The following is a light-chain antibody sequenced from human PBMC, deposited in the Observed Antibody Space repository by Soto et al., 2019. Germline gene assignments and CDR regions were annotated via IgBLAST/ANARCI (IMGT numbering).Light chain of an antibody. CDR1: RSAVGGYNY. V-gene: IGLV2-8*01. Sequence: SLLTQPPPPSRAPWPSVPISFPGNRSAVGGYNYVSWYQQHPGKAPKLMIYEVSKRPSGVPDRFSGSKSGNTASLTVSGLQAEDEADYYCSSYAGSNNYVFGTGTKVTVL. J-gene: IGLJ1*01. CDR3: SSYAGSNNYV. CDR2: EVS.